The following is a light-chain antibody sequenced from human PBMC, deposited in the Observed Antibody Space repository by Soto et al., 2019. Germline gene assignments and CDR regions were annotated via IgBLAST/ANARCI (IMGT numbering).Light chain of an antibody. V-gene: IGKV3-20*01. CDR3: QQHGSSPWT. J-gene: IGKJ1*01. CDR2: GAS. Sequence: EIVLTQSPGALSLSPGERATLSCRASQSVTSSYLAWYQQKPGQAPRLLIYGASSRATGIPDRFSGSGSGTDFTLTIGSLEPEDFAVYYCQQHGSSPWTFGQGTKVDIK. CDR1: QSVTSSY.